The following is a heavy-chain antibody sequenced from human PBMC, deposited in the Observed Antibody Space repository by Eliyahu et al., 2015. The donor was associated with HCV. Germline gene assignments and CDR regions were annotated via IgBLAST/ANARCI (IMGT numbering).Heavy chain of an antibody. CDR1: GASIGTSSYY. D-gene: IGHD1-1*01. CDR3: ARHRARGTQSYCFDS. CDR2: ISDSGDT. J-gene: IGHJ4*02. V-gene: IGHV4-39*01. Sequence: QLQMQESGPGLVRPSETVSLSCSFSGASIGTSSYYWGWIRQSPGKGLKWIGSISDSGDTYYTASLKGRITISVEASKMQFSLQMTSVTAADTAVYYCARHRARGTQSYCFDSWGQGTLVTVSS.